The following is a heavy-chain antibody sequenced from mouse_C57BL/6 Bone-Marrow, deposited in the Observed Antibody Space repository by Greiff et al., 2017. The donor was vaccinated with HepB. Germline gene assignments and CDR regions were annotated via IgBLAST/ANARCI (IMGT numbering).Heavy chain of an antibody. CDR3: AKGTTVVATWTGDY. CDR1: GFNIKDYY. V-gene: IGHV14-2*01. CDR2: IDPEDGET. J-gene: IGHJ2*01. D-gene: IGHD1-1*01. Sequence: EVKLEESGAELVKPGASVKLSCTASGFNIKDYYMHWVKQRTEQGLEWIGRIDPEDGETKYAPKFQGKATITADTSSNTAYLQLSSLTSEDTAVYYCAKGTTVVATWTGDYWGQGTTLTVSS.